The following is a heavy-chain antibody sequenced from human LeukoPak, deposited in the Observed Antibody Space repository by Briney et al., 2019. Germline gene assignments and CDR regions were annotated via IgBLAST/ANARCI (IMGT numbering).Heavy chain of an antibody. CDR3: ARGTDWTYAFDL. CDR1: GGSIISYY. CDR2: IYYSGTT. D-gene: IGHD3-9*01. Sequence: SETLSLTCTVSGGSIISYYWSWIRQPPGKGLEWIGYIYYSGTTNYNPFLKSRVTISVDTSKNQFSLKLSSVTAADTAVYYCARGTDWTYAFDLWGQGTMVTVSS. V-gene: IGHV4-59*01. J-gene: IGHJ3*01.